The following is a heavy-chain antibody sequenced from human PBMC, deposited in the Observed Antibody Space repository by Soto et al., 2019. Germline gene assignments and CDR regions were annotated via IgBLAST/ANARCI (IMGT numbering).Heavy chain of an antibody. V-gene: IGHV3-74*01. D-gene: IGHD5-18*01. CDR2: ISSDGSNT. J-gene: IGHJ5*02. CDR1: GFTFTHYW. CDR3: TRARRYSYDNWFDP. Sequence: EVQLVESGGGLVQPGGSLRLSCVASGFTFTHYWMHWVRQAPGKGLVWVSYISSDGSNTNYADSVKGRFTISRDNAKNTLYLQMNSLRAEDTALYYCTRARRYSYDNWFDPWGQGTLVTVSS.